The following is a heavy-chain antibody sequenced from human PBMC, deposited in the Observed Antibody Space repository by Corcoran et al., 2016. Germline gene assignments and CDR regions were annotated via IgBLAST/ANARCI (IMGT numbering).Heavy chain of an antibody. CDR1: GFTFSNAW. D-gene: IGHD2-2*02. J-gene: IGHJ5*02. Sequence: EVQLVESGGGLVKPGGSLRLSCAASGFTFSNAWMSWVRQAPGKGLEWVGRIKSKTDGGTTDYAAPGKGRFTISRDDSKNTLYLQMNSLKTEDTAGYYCTSIVVVPAAIRGLGWFDPWGQGTLVTVSS. V-gene: IGHV3-15*01. CDR3: TSIVVVPAAIRGLGWFDP. CDR2: IKSKTDGGTT.